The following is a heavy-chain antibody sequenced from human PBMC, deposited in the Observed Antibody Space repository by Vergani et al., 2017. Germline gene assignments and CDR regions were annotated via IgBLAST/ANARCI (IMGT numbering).Heavy chain of an antibody. CDR1: GYTFTNYA. J-gene: IGHJ4*02. CDR3: ARDRYSSTSGDLDY. D-gene: IGHD6-13*01. CDR2: INAGNGNT. Sequence: QVQLVQSGAEVKKPGASVKVSCKASGYTFTNYAMHWVRQAPGQRLEWMGWINAGNGNTKYSQKFQGRVTITRDTSASTADMELSSLRSEDTAVYYCARDRYSSTSGDLDYWGQGTLVTVSS. V-gene: IGHV1-3*01.